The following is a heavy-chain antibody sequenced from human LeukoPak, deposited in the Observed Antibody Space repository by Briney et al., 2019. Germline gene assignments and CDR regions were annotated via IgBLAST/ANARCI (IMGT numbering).Heavy chain of an antibody. D-gene: IGHD5-12*01. CDR2: INHSGST. CDR3: APGYSGYKTFD. Sequence: PSETLSLTCAVYGGSFSGYYWSWIRQPPGKGLEWIGEINHSGSTNYNPSLKSRVTISVDTSKNQFSLKLSSVTAADTAVYYCAPGYSGYKTFDWGQGPLVTVSS. J-gene: IGHJ4*02. CDR1: GGSFSGYY. V-gene: IGHV4-34*01.